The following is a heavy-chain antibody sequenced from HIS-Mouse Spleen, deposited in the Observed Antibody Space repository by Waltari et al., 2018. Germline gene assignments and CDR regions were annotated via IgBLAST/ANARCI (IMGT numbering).Heavy chain of an antibody. CDR2: IDWDDDK. J-gene: IGHJ4*02. CDR1: GLSLSTSGIC. V-gene: IGHV2-70*15. Sequence: QVTLRESGPALVKPTQTLPLTCTFSGLSLSTSGICVSWIRQPPGKALEWLARIDWDDDKYYSTSLKTRLTISRDTSKNQVVLTMTNMDPLDTATYYCARIAEGGTSGWYAFDYWGQGTLVTVSS. D-gene: IGHD6-19*01. CDR3: ARIAEGGTSGWYAFDY.